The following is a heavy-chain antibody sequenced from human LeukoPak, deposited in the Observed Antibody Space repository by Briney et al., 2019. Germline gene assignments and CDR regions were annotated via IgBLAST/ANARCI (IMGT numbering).Heavy chain of an antibody. CDR2: IPYDGSNK. Sequence: TGGSLRLSCAASGFTFSSYGMHWVRQAPGKGLEWVAVIPYDGSNKYYADSVKGRFTISRDNSKNTLYLQMNSLRAEDTAVYYCAKERSPRIAAAGVIDYWGQGTLVTVSS. CDR1: GFTFSSYG. J-gene: IGHJ4*02. D-gene: IGHD6-13*01. V-gene: IGHV3-30*18. CDR3: AKERSPRIAAAGVIDY.